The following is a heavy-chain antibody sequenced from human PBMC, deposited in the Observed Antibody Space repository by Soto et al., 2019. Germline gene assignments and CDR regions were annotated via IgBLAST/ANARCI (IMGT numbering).Heavy chain of an antibody. CDR1: GASINNNDYS. CDR3: ARMSYFYDKWYLDL. CDR2: VYYRGTT. V-gene: IGHV4-30-4*01. Sequence: LSLTCTVSGASINNNDYSWSWIRQSPGKGLGWIGYVYYRGTTDYIPSLKSRLSMSIDNSPNQFALKLNSVTAADTATYYCARMSYFYDKWYLDLWGRGTLVTVSS. D-gene: IGHD3-22*01. J-gene: IGHJ2*01.